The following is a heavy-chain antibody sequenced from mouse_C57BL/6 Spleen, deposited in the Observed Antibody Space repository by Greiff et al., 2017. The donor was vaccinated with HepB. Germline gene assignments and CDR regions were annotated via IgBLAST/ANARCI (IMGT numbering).Heavy chain of an antibody. CDR3: TRPPPGSYFDY. CDR1: GYTFTDYE. CDR2: IDPETGGT. D-gene: IGHD6-1*01. J-gene: IGHJ2*01. V-gene: IGHV1-15*01. Sequence: VKLVESGAELVRPGASVTLSCKASGYTFTDYEMHWVKQTPVHGLEWIGAIDPETGGTAYNQKFKGKAILTADKSSSTAYMELRSLTSEDSAVYYCTRPPPGSYFDYWGQGTTLTVSS.